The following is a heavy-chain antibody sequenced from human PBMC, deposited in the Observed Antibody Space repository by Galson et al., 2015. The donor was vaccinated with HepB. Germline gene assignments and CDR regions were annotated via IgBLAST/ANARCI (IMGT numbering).Heavy chain of an antibody. CDR3: ARDCQAYLPSHFDY. J-gene: IGHJ4*02. CDR2: IKQDGSEK. V-gene: IGHV3-7*01. Sequence: SLRLSCAASGFTFSSYWMSWVRQAPGKGLEWVANIKQDGSEKYYVDSVKGRFTISRDNAKNSLYLQMNSLRAEDTAVYYCARDCQAYLPSHFDYWGQGTLVTVSS. D-gene: IGHD2/OR15-2a*01. CDR1: GFTFSSYW.